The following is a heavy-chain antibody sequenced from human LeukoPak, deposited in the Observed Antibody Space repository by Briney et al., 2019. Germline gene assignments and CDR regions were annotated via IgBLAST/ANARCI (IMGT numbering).Heavy chain of an antibody. CDR2: ISYDGSHK. D-gene: IGHD6-25*01. CDR1: GFTFNNYG. J-gene: IGHJ4*02. V-gene: IGHV3-30*18. CDR3: AKDVQRGRSPTDY. Sequence: GGSLRLSCVASGFTFNNYGIHWVRQAPGKRLEWLAVISYDGSHKYYADSVKGRFTISRDNSKYSLYLQMNSLRAEDTAVYYCAKDVQRGRSPTDYWGQGTLVTVSS.